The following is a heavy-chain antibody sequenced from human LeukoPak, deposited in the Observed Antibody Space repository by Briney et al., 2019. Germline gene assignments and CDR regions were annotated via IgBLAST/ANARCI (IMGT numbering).Heavy chain of an antibody. J-gene: IGHJ4*02. D-gene: IGHD3-10*01. Sequence: SETLSLTCTVSGGSISSHYWSWIRQPPGKTLEWIGYIYYSGSTNCNPSLRSRVTISVDSSKNQFSLKLSSVTAADTAVYYCARGSGQWGFDFWGEGTLVTVSS. CDR1: GGSISSHY. CDR3: ARGSGQWGFDF. CDR2: IYYSGST. V-gene: IGHV4-59*11.